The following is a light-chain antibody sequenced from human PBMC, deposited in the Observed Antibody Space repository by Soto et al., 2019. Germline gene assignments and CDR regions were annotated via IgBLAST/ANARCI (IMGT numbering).Light chain of an antibody. CDR3: QQYGSSPLT. J-gene: IGKJ1*01. CDR2: GTS. V-gene: IGKV3-20*01. CDR1: QSVSSGN. Sequence: EIVLTQSPGTLSLSPGQRATLSCRASQSVSSGNLAWYQQKPGQAPRLLIYGTSNRATGIPDRFTGSGSGTEFTLTIIRLEREDFAVYYCQQYGSSPLTFGQGTKVEI.